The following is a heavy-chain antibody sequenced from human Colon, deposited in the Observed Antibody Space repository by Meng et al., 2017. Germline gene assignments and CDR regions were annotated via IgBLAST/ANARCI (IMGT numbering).Heavy chain of an antibody. V-gene: IGHV3-74*01. CDR1: GFMFSCYW. CDR3: AKDFDREK. Sequence: EAQVVESGGGLVQPGGSLGLSCVGSGFMFSCYWVHWVRQDRGKGPVWVARINQDGSDTRYADFAKGRFTVSRDNANDMVYLQMDSLRTEDTAIYYCAKDFDREKWGQGTVVTVSS. CDR2: INQDGSDT. J-gene: IGHJ4*02.